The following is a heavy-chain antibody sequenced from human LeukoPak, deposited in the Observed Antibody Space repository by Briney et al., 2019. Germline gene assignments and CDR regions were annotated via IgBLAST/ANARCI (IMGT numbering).Heavy chain of an antibody. Sequence: SETLSLTCAVDGGSFSGYYWSWIRQPPGKGLEWIGEINHSGSTNYNPSLKSRVTISVDTSKNQFSLKLSSVTAADTAVYYCARGLLNGDYGTWFDPWGQGTLVTVSS. CDR1: GGSFSGYY. CDR2: INHSGST. J-gene: IGHJ5*02. CDR3: ARGLLNGDYGTWFDP. D-gene: IGHD4-17*01. V-gene: IGHV4-34*01.